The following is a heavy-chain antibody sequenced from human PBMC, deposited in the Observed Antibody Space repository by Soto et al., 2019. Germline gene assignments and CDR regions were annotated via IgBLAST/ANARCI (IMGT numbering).Heavy chain of an antibody. Sequence: PGGSLRLSCAASGFTFSDYYIHWIRRAPGKGLEWISYISGNGEIIQYAASARGRFTISRDNAKNSLYLQMNSLRAEDTAVYYCASLHIYYYGSGSYSDGMDVWGQGTTVTVSS. CDR1: GFTFSDYY. CDR2: ISGNGEII. J-gene: IGHJ6*02. D-gene: IGHD3-10*01. CDR3: ASLHIYYYGSGSYSDGMDV. V-gene: IGHV3-11*04.